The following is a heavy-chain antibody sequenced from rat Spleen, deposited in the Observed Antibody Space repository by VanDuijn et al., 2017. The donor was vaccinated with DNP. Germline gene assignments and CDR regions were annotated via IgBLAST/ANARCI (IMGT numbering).Heavy chain of an antibody. D-gene: IGHD1-4*01. J-gene: IGHJ2*01. V-gene: IGHV5-25*01. Sequence: EVQLVESGGGLVQPGRSLKLSCAASGFTFSNYDMAWVRQAPTKGLEWVASISTSGGSTYYRDSVKGRFTVSRDNAKSTLYLQMDSLRSEDTATYYGARRPQTRWGQGVMVTVSA. CDR3: ARRPQTR. CDR2: ISTSGGST. CDR1: GFTFSNYD.